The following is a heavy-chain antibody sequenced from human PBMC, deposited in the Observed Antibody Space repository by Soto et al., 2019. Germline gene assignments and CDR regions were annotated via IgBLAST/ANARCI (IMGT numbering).Heavy chain of an antibody. CDR3: AKPLRAPGAVAGLDS. J-gene: IGHJ4*02. V-gene: IGHV3-23*01. D-gene: IGHD6-19*01. CDR1: GFTFSSYA. CDR2: INGGSTT. Sequence: GGALRLSCAASGFTFSSYAMSWVRQAPGKGREWVTAINGGSTTYYADSPKGRLTISRDNSKNTLYLQMNSLRAEDTAVYSCAKPLRAPGAVAGLDSWGQGTLVTVSS.